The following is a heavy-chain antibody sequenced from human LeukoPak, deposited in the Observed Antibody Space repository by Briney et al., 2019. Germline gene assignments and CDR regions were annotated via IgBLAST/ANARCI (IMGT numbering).Heavy chain of an antibody. J-gene: IGHJ3*02. CDR2: IYYSGST. CDR3: ARDESGTSAFDI. V-gene: IGHV4-59*01. Sequence: PSETLSLTCTVSGGSINSYYWSWIRQPPGKGLEWIRYIYYSGSTNYNPSLKSRVTISVDTSKNQFSLKLSSVTAADTAVYYCARDESGTSAFDIWGQGTMVTVSS. D-gene: IGHD1-1*01. CDR1: GGSINSYY.